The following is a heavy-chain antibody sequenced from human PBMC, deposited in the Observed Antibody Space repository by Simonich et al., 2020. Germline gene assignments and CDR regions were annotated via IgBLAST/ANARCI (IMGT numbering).Heavy chain of an antibody. CDR2: ISSGGRTI. D-gene: IGHD4-17*01. V-gene: IGHV3-48*03. CDR3: ARHYYGDYYFDY. Sequence: EVQLVESGGGLVQPGGSLRLSCAASGFTFSSYEMNWVRQAPGKGLGWFSYISSGGRTIYYANSVKGRFTISRDNAKNSLYLQMNSLRAEDTAVYYCARHYYGDYYFDYWGQGTLVTVSS. J-gene: IGHJ4*02. CDR1: GFTFSSYE.